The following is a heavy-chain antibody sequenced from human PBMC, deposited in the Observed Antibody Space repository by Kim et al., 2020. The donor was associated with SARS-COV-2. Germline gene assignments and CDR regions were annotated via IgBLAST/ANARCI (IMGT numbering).Heavy chain of an antibody. CDR2: INHSGNT. CDR3: ARERGGSSSRTAFDP. D-gene: IGHD6-6*01. Sequence: SETLSLTCAVYGGSFSDYYWSWIRQPPGKGLEWIGEINHSGNTNYNPSLKSRVTISEDTSNNQFSLKLRSVTAADTAVYYCARERGGSSSRTAFDPWGQG. J-gene: IGHJ5*02. CDR1: GGSFSDYY. V-gene: IGHV4-34*01.